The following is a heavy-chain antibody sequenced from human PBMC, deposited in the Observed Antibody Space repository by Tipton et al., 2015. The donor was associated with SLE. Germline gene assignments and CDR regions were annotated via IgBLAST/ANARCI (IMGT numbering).Heavy chain of an antibody. D-gene: IGHD2-21*01. Sequence: TLSLTCEVYGVSFSGYYWSWIRQSPGKGLEWIGEINDAEGTKYNPSLESRVTMSIDTSKNRFSLNMNSVTAADTAVYYCARGFRPYCFDSWGQGTLVTVSS. CDR3: ARGFRPYCFDS. CDR2: INDAEGT. V-gene: IGHV4-34*01. J-gene: IGHJ4*02. CDR1: GVSFSGYY.